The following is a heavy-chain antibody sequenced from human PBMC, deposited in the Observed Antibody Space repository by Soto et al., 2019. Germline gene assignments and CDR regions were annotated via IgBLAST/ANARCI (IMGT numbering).Heavy chain of an antibody. CDR2: IIPILGIA. CDR1: GGTFSSYT. Sequence: SVKVSCKASGGTFSSYTISWVRQAPGQGLEWMGRIIPILGIANYAQKFQGRVTITADKSTSTAYMELSSLRSEDTAVYYCAREERIVVVVAAHYYMDVWGKGTTVTVSS. J-gene: IGHJ6*03. V-gene: IGHV1-69*04. D-gene: IGHD2-15*01. CDR3: AREERIVVVVAAHYYMDV.